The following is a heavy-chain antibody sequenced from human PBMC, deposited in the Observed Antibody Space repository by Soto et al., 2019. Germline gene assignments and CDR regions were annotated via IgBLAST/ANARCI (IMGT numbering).Heavy chain of an antibody. CDR2: INPSGGST. CDR3: ARDLSRDIVATHPLGY. Sequence: GGSVKVSFKASGYAFTSYYMHLVRQAPGQGLEWIGIINPSGGSTSYAQKFQGRVTMTRDTSTSTVYMELSSLRSEDTAVYYCARDLSRDIVATHPLGYWGQGTMVTVSS. D-gene: IGHD5-12*01. J-gene: IGHJ4*02. CDR1: GYAFTSYY. V-gene: IGHV1-46*01.